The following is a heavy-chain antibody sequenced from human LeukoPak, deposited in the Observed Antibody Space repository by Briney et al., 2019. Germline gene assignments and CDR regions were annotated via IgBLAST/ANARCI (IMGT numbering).Heavy chain of an antibody. CDR3: ARGVELGPSEFDP. CDR1: GYTFTGYY. D-gene: IGHD3-10*01. Sequence: ASVKVSCKASGYTFTGYYMHWVRQAPGQGLEWMGWINPNSGGTNYAQKFQDWVTMTRDTSISTAYMELSRLRSDDTAVYYCARGVELGPSEFDPWGQGTLVTVSS. V-gene: IGHV1-2*04. J-gene: IGHJ5*02. CDR2: INPNSGGT.